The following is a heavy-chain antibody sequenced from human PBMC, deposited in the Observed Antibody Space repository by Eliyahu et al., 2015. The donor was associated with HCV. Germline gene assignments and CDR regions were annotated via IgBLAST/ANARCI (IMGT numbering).Heavy chain of an antibody. V-gene: IGHV6-1*01. Sequence: QVQVRQSGPGLVKPSQTLSLTCDXSGDSVSNYSAAWNWVRQSPSRGLEWLGRTYRRAKWYTDYAVSVQGRSTISPDTSKNQISLHLNSVTPEDTAVYYCARAQLAHFDYWGQGILVTVSS. CDR2: TYRRAKWYT. CDR3: ARAQLAHFDY. D-gene: IGHD1-1*01. CDR1: GDSVSNYSAA. J-gene: IGHJ4*02.